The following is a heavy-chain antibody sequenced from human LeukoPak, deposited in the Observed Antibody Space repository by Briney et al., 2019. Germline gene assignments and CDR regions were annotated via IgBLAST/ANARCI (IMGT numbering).Heavy chain of an antibody. V-gene: IGHV1-69*04. J-gene: IGHJ4*02. CDR3: ARVGGSYGSAAY. CDR2: IIPILGIA. D-gene: IGHD1-26*01. CDR1: GYTFTGYY. Sequence: SVKVSCKASGYTFTGYYMHWVRQAPGQGLEWMGRIIPILGIANYAQKFQGRVTITADKSTSTAYMELSSLRSEDTAVYYCARVGGSYGSAAYCGKGTLVTASS.